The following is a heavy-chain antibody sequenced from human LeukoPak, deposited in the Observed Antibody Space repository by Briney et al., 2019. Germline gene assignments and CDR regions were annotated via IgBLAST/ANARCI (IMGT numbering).Heavy chain of an antibody. CDR2: ISGSSITI. CDR1: GFIFNSYS. Sequence: GGSLRLSCAASGFIFNSYSMNWVRQAPGKGLEWVSYISGSSITIYYADSVKGRFTISRDSAENSLYLQMDSLRAEDTAVYYCATALWFGELLYGGPDAFDIWGQGTMVTVSS. V-gene: IGHV3-48*04. J-gene: IGHJ3*02. D-gene: IGHD3-10*01. CDR3: ATALWFGELLYGGPDAFDI.